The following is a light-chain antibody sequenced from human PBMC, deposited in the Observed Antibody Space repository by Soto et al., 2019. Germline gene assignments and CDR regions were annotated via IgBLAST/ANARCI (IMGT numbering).Light chain of an antibody. CDR3: QQYNNWPPWT. Sequence: EIVMTQSPATLSVSPGERATLSCRASQSVSSNLAWYQQKPGQATRLLIFGASTRATSIPARFSGRGSGTDFTLTISILQSEDFAVYSCQQYNNWPPWTYGQGTKVEIK. V-gene: IGKV3-15*01. CDR2: GAS. CDR1: QSVSSN. J-gene: IGKJ1*01.